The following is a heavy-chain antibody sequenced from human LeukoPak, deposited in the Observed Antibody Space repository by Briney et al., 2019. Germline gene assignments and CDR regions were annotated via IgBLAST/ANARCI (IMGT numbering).Heavy chain of an antibody. D-gene: IGHD3-3*01. V-gene: IGHV3-23*01. CDR3: ARDLKRYYDFWSGFLYFDY. CDR1: GFTFSTYV. Sequence: GGSLRLSCAASGFTFSTYVMNWVRQAPGKGLEWVSAISGSGGSTYYADSVKGRFTISRDNSKNTLYLQMNSLRAEDTAVYYCARDLKRYYDFWSGFLYFDYWGQGTLVTVSS. J-gene: IGHJ4*02. CDR2: ISGSGGST.